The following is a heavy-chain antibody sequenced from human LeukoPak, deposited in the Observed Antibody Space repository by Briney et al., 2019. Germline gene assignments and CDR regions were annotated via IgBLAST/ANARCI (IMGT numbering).Heavy chain of an antibody. CDR2: INPNSGGT. CDR1: GYTFTGYY. Sequence: GASVKVSCKASGYTFTGYYIHWVRQAPGQGLEWMGWINPNSGGTNYAQKFQGRVTMTRDTSISTAYMELSRLRSDDTAVYYCASSYCTNGVCAYYYYYMDVWGKGTTVTVSS. CDR3: ASSYCTNGVCAYYYYYMDV. D-gene: IGHD2-8*01. J-gene: IGHJ6*03. V-gene: IGHV1-2*02.